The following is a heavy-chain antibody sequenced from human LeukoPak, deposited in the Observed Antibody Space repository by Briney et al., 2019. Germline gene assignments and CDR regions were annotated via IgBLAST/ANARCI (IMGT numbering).Heavy chain of an antibody. V-gene: IGHV4-39*01. CDR3: ARHRRHYDILTGYYAGHFDI. Sequence: SETLSLTCPVSGGSISSTTYYWGWIRQPPGKGLEWIGSMSFIGSTYYNASLKSRVTISVHMSKNHFSLKLSSVTAADTAVYYCARHRRHYDILTGYYAGHFDIWGQGTMVTVSS. J-gene: IGHJ3*02. CDR2: MSFIGST. CDR1: GGSISSTTYY. D-gene: IGHD3-9*01.